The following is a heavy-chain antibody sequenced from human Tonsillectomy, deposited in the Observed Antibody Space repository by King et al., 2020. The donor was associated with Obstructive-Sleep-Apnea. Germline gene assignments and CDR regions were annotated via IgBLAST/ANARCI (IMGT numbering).Heavy chain of an antibody. CDR1: GFSLSTSGVG. D-gene: IGHD6-6*01. CDR3: AHSQIAARLSPPYNWFDP. CDR2: IYWDDDK. J-gene: IGHJ5*02. V-gene: IGHV2-5*02. Sequence: TLKESGPTLVKPTQTLTLTCTFSGFSLSTSGVGVGWIRQPPGKALEWLALIYWDDDKRYRPSLESRLTITKDTSKNQVVLTMTNMDPVDTATYYCAHSQIAARLSPPYNWFDPWGQGTLVTVSS.